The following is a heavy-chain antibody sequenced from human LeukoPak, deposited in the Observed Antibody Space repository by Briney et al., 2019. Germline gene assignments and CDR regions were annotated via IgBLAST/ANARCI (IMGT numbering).Heavy chain of an antibody. CDR1: GFTFSSYA. CDR3: AKDEGGRYSSSWYVEGYFDY. CDR2: ISGSGGST. V-gene: IGHV3-23*01. J-gene: IGHJ4*02. D-gene: IGHD6-13*01. Sequence: PGGSLRLSCAASGFTFSSYAMSWVRQAPGKGLEWVSAISGSGGSTYYADSVKGRFTISRDNSKNTLYLQMNSLRAEDTAVYYCAKDEGGRYSSSWYVEGYFDYWGQGTLVTVSP.